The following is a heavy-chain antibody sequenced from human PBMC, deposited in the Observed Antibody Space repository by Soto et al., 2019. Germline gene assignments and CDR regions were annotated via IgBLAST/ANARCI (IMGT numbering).Heavy chain of an antibody. CDR2: ISTSGANT. CDR3: AKVLWRAETIDTFDV. D-gene: IGHD1-26*01. J-gene: IGHJ6*04. V-gene: IGHV3-23*01. Sequence: EVQLLESGGGLVQPGGSLRLSCAASGFTFSSFPMSWVRQPPGKGLEWVSTISTSGANTHYADSVKGRLTISRDNSKNTLYLQLNSLGAADKALYYCAKVLWRAETIDTFDVWGTGTTVIVSS. CDR1: GFTFSSFP.